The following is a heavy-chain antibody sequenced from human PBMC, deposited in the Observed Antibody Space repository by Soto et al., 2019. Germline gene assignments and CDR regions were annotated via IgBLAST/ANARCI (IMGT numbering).Heavy chain of an antibody. CDR3: ARDLSHWSGYNTDHDAFDI. CDR1: GGSISSYY. CDR2: IYYSGST. J-gene: IGHJ3*02. Sequence: QVQLQESGPGLVKPSETLSLTCTVSGGSISSYYWSWIRQPPGKGLEWIGYIYYSGSTNYNPSLKSRVTISVDTSKNQFSLKLSSVTAADTAVYYCARDLSHWSGYNTDHDAFDIWGQGTMVTVSS. D-gene: IGHD3-3*01. V-gene: IGHV4-59*01.